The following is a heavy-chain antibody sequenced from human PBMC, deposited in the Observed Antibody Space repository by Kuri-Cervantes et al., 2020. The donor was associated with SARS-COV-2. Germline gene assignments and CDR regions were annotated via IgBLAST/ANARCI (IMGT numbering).Heavy chain of an antibody. CDR2: INHSGST. J-gene: IGHJ4*02. CDR1: GGSFSGYY. V-gene: IGHV4-34*01. Sequence: SETLSLTCAVYGGSFSGYYWSWIRQPPGKGLEWIGEINHSGSTNYNPSLKSRVTISVDTSKNQFSLKLSSVAAADTAVYYCARGLFYFDYWGQGTLVTVSS. CDR3: ARGLFYFDY.